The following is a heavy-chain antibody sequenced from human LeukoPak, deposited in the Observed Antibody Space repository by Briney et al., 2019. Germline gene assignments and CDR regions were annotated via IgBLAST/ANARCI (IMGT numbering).Heavy chain of an antibody. Sequence: PSETLSLTCTVSGGSISSSSYYWGWIRQPPGKGLEWIGSIYYSGSTYYNPSLKSRVTISVDTSKNQFSLKLSSVTAADTAVYYCAIPPQYSSSQNWGLGTLVTVSS. D-gene: IGHD6-13*01. CDR2: IYYSGST. CDR3: AIPPQYSSSQN. V-gene: IGHV4-39*07. J-gene: IGHJ4*02. CDR1: GGSISSSSYY.